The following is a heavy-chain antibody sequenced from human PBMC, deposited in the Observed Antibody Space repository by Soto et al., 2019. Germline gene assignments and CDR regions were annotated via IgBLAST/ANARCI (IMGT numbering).Heavy chain of an antibody. CDR2: IYYSGST. J-gene: IGHJ4*02. Sequence: LSLTYTVSGGSISSGGYYWSWIRQHPGKGLEWIGYIYYSGSTYYNPSLKSRVTISVDTSKNQFSLKLSSVTAADTAVYYCGYRYCGGDCYSPNRLYYFDYWGQGTLVTVSS. CDR1: GGSISSGGYY. CDR3: GYRYCGGDCYSPNRLYYFDY. V-gene: IGHV4-31*03. D-gene: IGHD2-21*02.